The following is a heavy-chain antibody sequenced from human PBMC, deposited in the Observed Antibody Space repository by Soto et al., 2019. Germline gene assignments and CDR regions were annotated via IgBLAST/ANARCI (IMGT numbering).Heavy chain of an antibody. CDR2: ISGSGGST. J-gene: IGHJ4*02. D-gene: IGHD6-6*01. CDR3: AKTVRTPYSSSSREYYFDY. CDR1: GFTFSSYA. Sequence: GGSLRLSCAASGFTFSSYAMSWVRQAPGKGLEWVSAISGSGGSTYYADSVKGRFTISRDNSKNTLYLQMNSLRAEDTAVYYCAKTVRTPYSSSSREYYFDYWGQGTLVTVSS. V-gene: IGHV3-23*01.